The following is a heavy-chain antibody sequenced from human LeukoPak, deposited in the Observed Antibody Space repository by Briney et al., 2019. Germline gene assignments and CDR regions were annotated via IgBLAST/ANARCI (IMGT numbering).Heavy chain of an antibody. Sequence: PGESLKISCQGSGYNFNTYWVAWVRPLPGKGLEWMGIIYPGDSDTRYSPSFQGQVTISADKSISTAYLQWDSLKASDTAMYFRARHREYYYGSGSGFDIWGQGTMVTVSS. D-gene: IGHD3-10*01. CDR3: ARHREYYYGSGSGFDI. CDR1: GYNFNTYW. J-gene: IGHJ3*02. V-gene: IGHV5-51*01. CDR2: IYPGDSDT.